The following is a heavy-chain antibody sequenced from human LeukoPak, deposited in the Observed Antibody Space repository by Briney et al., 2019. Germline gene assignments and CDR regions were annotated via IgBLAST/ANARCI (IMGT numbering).Heavy chain of an antibody. CDR1: GFTFSSYG. V-gene: IGHV3-30*02. D-gene: IGHD6-13*01. Sequence: PGGSLRLSCAASGFTFSSYGMHWVRQAPGKGLEWVAFIRYDGSNKYYADSVKGRFTISRDNSKNTLYLQMNSLRAEDTAVYYCARGRYVTTRGGAAAGFLDYWGQGTLVTVST. CDR3: ARGRYVTTRGGAAAGFLDY. CDR2: IRYDGSNK. J-gene: IGHJ4*02.